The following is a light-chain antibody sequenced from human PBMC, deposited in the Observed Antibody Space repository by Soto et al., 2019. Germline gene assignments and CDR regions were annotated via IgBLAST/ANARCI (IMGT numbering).Light chain of an antibody. CDR1: QSVSSY. Sequence: EIVLTQSPATLSLSPGERATLSCRASQSVSSYLAWYQQKPGQAPRLLIYDASNRATGIPARFSGSGSGTDFTLTISSLEPEAFAVYYCQQRSNWPPATFGQGTKVEIK. V-gene: IGKV3-11*01. CDR3: QQRSNWPPAT. J-gene: IGKJ1*01. CDR2: DAS.